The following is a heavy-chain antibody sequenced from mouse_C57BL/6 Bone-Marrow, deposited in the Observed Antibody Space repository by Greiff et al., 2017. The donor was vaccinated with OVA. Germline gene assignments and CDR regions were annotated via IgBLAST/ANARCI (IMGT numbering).Heavy chain of an antibody. Sequence: EVQLQQSGPVLVKPGASVKMSCKASGYTFTDYYMNWVKQSHGKSLEWIGVINPYNGGTSYNQKFKGKATLTVDKSSSTAYMELNSLTSEDSAVYYCARDGNYEDFDYWGQGTTLTVSS. CDR2: INPYNGGT. CDR3: ARDGNYEDFDY. J-gene: IGHJ2*01. CDR1: GYTFTDYY. V-gene: IGHV1-19*01. D-gene: IGHD2-1*01.